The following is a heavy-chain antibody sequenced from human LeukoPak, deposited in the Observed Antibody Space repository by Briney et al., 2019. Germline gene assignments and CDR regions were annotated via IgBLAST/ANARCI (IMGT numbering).Heavy chain of an antibody. CDR3: ASDRKGVAVAGEDFYYYGMDV. V-gene: IGHV1-69*02. CDR1: GGTFSSYT. J-gene: IGHJ6*02. CDR2: IIPILGIA. Sequence: SVKVPCKASGGTFSSYTISWVRQAPGQGLEWMGRIIPILGIANYAQKFQGRVTITADKSTSTAYMELSSLRSEDTAVYYCASDRKGVAVAGEDFYYYGMDVWGQGTTVTVSS. D-gene: IGHD6-19*01.